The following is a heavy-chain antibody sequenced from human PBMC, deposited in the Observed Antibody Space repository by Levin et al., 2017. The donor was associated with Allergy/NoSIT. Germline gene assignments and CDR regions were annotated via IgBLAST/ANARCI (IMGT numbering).Heavy chain of an antibody. CDR3: ARDRRSGNTDGFDI. CDR1: GFPLTAY. Sequence: ASVKVSCKASGFPLTAYWVRQAPGQRLEWMGWINAGDGNTRYSQKLQGRVTFTGDPFASTVYMELSSLTSEDTAVYYCARDRRSGNTDGFDIWGQGTMVTVSS. J-gene: IGHJ3*02. D-gene: IGHD1-26*01. V-gene: IGHV1-3*01. CDR2: INAGDGNT.